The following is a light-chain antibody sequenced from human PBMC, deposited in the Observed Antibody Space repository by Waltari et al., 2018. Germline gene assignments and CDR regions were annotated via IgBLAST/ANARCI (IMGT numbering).Light chain of an antibody. CDR1: ALPNKY. CDR2: EDN. J-gene: IGLJ2*01. V-gene: IGLV3-10*01. Sequence: SYEPTQPPSVSVSPGQTARITCSGDALPNKYGYWYQQKSGQAPVLVIYEDNKRRSGIPERFSGSSSGTMVTLTISGAQVEDEGDYYCYSTDRTGKQRVFGGGTKLTVL. CDR3: YSTDRTGKQRV.